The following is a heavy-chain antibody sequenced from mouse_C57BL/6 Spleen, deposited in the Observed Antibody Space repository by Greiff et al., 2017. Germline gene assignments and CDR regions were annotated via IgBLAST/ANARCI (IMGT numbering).Heavy chain of an antibody. CDR3: ARGENYYGLFAY. CDR1: GYAFTNYL. CDR2: INPGSGGT. V-gene: IGHV1-54*01. Sequence: QVQLQQSGAELVRPGTSVKVSCKASGYAFTNYLIEWVKQRPGQGLEWIGVINPGSGGTNYNEKFKGKATLTADKSSSTAYMQLSSLTSEDSAVYFCARGENYYGLFAYWGQGTLVTVSA. J-gene: IGHJ3*01. D-gene: IGHD2-1*01.